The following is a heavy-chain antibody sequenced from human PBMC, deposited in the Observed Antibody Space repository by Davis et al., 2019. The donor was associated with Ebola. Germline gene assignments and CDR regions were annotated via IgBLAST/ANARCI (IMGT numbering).Heavy chain of an antibody. Sequence: GESLKISCAASGFTFRNYAMHWVRQAPGKGLEWVAVVSHSEREKFYADSVKGRFTISRDNSKDTLYLQMDSLRAEDTAVYYCARSAERYTSSWFDYWGQGTLVTVSS. D-gene: IGHD6-13*01. J-gene: IGHJ4*02. V-gene: IGHV3-30*04. CDR1: GFTFRNYA. CDR2: VSHSEREK. CDR3: ARSAERYTSSWFDY.